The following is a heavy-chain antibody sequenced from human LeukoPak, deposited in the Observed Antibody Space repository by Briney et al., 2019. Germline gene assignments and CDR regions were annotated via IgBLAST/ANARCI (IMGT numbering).Heavy chain of an antibody. D-gene: IGHD2-15*01. J-gene: IGHJ4*02. V-gene: IGHV3-23*01. CDR1: VFTFSSYA. CDR3: ARVVVAATQHFDY. Sequence: GGSLRLSCAASVFTFSSYAMSWVRQAPGKGLEWVSAISGSGGSTYYADSVKGRFTISRDNSKNTLYLQMNSLRAEDTAVYYCARVVVAATQHFDYWGQGTLVTVSS. CDR2: ISGSGGST.